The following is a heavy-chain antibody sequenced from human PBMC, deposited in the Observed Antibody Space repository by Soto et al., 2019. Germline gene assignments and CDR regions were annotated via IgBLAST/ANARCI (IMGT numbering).Heavy chain of an antibody. V-gene: IGHV1-69*06. CDR1: GGTFNNYV. J-gene: IGHJ4*02. D-gene: IGHD2-2*01. Sequence: QVQLVQSGAEVKKPGSSVKVSCTASGGTFNNYVVNWVRQAPGQGLEWMGGILPIFATANYAQKFQVRVTITADKSTSTAYMELTSLRSEDTAGYYCAGRCDSTTCLGHFDYWGQGTLVTVAS. CDR2: ILPIFATA. CDR3: AGRCDSTTCLGHFDY.